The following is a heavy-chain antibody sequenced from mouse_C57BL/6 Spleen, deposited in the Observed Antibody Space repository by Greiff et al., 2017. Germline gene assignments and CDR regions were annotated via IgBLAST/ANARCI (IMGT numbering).Heavy chain of an antibody. V-gene: IGHV1-52*01. CDR1: GYTFTSYW. CDR2: IDPSDSET. CDR3: ARDYYGSSPYWYFDV. J-gene: IGHJ1*03. Sequence: VQLQQPGAELVRPGSSVKLSCKASGYTFTSYWMHWVKQRPIQGLEWIGNIDPSDSETHYNQKFKDKVTLTVDKSSSTAYMQLSSLTSEDSAVYYCARDYYGSSPYWYFDVWGTGTTVTVSS. D-gene: IGHD1-1*01.